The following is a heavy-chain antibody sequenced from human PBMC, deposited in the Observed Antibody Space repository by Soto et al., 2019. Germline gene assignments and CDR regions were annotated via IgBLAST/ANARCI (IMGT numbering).Heavy chain of an antibody. CDR1: GYTFTSYG. J-gene: IGHJ4*02. V-gene: IGHV1-18*04. D-gene: IGHD2-21*02. Sequence: GASVKVSCKASGYTFTSYGISWVRQAPGQGLEWMGWISAYNGNTNYAQKLQGRVTMTTDTSTSTAYMELNSLTSDDTAVYYCAREVGYGDFSAALLDWGQGTLVTVSS. CDR2: ISAYNGNT. CDR3: AREVGYGDFSAALLD.